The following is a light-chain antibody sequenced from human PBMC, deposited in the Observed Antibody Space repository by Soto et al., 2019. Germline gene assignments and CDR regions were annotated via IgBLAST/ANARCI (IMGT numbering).Light chain of an antibody. CDR1: SSNIGAVYD. CDR3: QSYDSSLSGYV. CDR2: GNS. V-gene: IGLV1-40*01. J-gene: IGLJ1*01. Sequence: QSVLTQPPSVSGAPGQRVTISCTGSSSNIGAVYDVHWYQQLPGTAPKLLIYGNSNRPSGVPDRFSGSKSGTSASLAITGLQADEEADYYCQSYDSSLSGYVFGTGTKLTVL.